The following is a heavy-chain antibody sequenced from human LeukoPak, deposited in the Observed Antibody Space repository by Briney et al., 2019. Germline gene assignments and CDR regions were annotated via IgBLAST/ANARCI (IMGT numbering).Heavy chain of an antibody. J-gene: IGHJ4*02. D-gene: IGHD4-23*01. CDR3: ARVGSYGGITFDY. CDR2: IKQDGSEK. CDR1: GFTFSSYW. V-gene: IGHV3-7*01. Sequence: GGSLRLSCAASGFTFSSYWMSWVRQAPGKGLEWVANIKQDGSEKYYVDFVKGRFTISRDNAKNSLYLQMNSLRAEDTAVYYCARVGSYGGITFDYWGQGTLVTVSS.